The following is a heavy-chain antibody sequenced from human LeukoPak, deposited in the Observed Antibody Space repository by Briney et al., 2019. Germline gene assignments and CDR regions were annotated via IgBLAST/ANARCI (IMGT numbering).Heavy chain of an antibody. Sequence: PGGSLRLSCAASAFTFSSYAMSWVRQAPGKGLEWVSAVSGSGDSTYYADSVKGRFTISRDNSKNTLYLQMSSLRAEDTAVYYCAKTLRESSGREYFDLWGRGTLVTVSS. CDR2: VSGSGDST. D-gene: IGHD6-19*01. CDR3: AKTLRESSGREYFDL. J-gene: IGHJ2*01. CDR1: AFTFSSYA. V-gene: IGHV3-23*01.